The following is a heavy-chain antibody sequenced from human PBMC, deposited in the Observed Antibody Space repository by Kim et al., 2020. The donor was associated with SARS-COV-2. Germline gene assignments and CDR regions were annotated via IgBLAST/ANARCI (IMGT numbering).Heavy chain of an antibody. V-gene: IGHV4-39*07. CDR3: ATAKYYDDMSGVYRYY. CDR1: GGSISSSSYY. D-gene: IGHD3-22*01. Sequence: SETLSLTCTVSGGSISSSSYYWGWIRQPPVKGLEWIGSIYYGGSNYYNPSLKSRVTISVDTSKNQFSLKLNSVTAADTAVSYCATAKYYDDMSGVYRYY. J-gene: IGHJ4*01. CDR2: IYYGGSN.